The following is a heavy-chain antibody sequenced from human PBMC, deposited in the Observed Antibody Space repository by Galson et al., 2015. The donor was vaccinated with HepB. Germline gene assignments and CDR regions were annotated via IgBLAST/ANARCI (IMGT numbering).Heavy chain of an antibody. D-gene: IGHD3-10*01. CDR2: IYSGGST. V-gene: IGHV3-66*01. CDR3: ARDRGLGGELFSGFDP. Sequence: LRLSCAASGFTVSSNYMSWVRQAPGKGLEWVSVIYSGGSTYYADSVKGRFTISRDNSKNTLYLQMNSLRAEDTAVYYCARDRGLGGELFSGFDPWGQGTLVTVSS. J-gene: IGHJ5*02. CDR1: GFTVSSNY.